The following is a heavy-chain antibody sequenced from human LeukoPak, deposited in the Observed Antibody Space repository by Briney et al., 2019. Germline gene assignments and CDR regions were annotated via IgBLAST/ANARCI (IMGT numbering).Heavy chain of an antibody. J-gene: IGHJ3*02. Sequence: GGSLRLSCAASGFTFSTYAMSWVRQAPGKGVEWVSAISGSGGSTYYADAVKGRFTISRDNSKNTLYLQTNSLRAEDTAVYYCAKDPYDSSTNAFDIWGQGTMVTVSS. CDR2: ISGSGGST. D-gene: IGHD3-22*01. CDR3: AKDPYDSSTNAFDI. CDR1: GFTFSTYA. V-gene: IGHV3-23*01.